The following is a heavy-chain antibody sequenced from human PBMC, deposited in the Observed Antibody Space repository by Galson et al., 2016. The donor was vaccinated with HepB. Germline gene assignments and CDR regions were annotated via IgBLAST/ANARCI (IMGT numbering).Heavy chain of an antibody. CDR3: VQGSTAPAV. CDR2: ISRSGDST. D-gene: IGHD1-26*01. J-gene: IGHJ6*04. Sequence: SLRLSCAASGFTFSNCGMTWVRQAPGKGLEVVSSISRSGDSTDYADSEKGRFTISRDNSKNTLSLQMNSLTADDTAIYYCVQGSTAPAVWGKGTTVTVSS. CDR1: GFTFSNCG. V-gene: IGHV3-23*01.